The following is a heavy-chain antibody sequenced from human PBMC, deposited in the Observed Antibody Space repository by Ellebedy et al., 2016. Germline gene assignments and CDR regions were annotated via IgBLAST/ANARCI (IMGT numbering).Heavy chain of an antibody. J-gene: IGHJ4*02. CDR1: GFTFSSYS. Sequence: GESLKISXAASGFTFSSYSMNWVRQAPGKGLEWVSSISSSSSYIYYADSVKGRFTISRDNAKNSLYLQMNSLRAEDTAVYYCARVPTTVVTVGYWGQGTLVTVSS. CDR2: ISSSSSYI. D-gene: IGHD4-23*01. CDR3: ARVPTTVVTVGY. V-gene: IGHV3-21*01.